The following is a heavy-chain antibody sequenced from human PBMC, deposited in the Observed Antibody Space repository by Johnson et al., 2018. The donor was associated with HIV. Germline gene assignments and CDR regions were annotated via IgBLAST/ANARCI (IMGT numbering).Heavy chain of an antibody. CDR3: TTQAADAAAGAPLAFDI. CDR2: ISFAGINK. Sequence: QVQLVESGGGVVQPGRSLRLSCAASGFTFSSYGMHWVRQAPGKGLEWVAGISFAGINKYYANSVKGRFTISRDNSKNTLYLQMNSLKTEDTAVYYCTTQAADAAAGAPLAFDIWGQGTMVTVSS. V-gene: IGHV3-33*05. CDR1: GFTFSSYG. J-gene: IGHJ3*02. D-gene: IGHD6-13*01.